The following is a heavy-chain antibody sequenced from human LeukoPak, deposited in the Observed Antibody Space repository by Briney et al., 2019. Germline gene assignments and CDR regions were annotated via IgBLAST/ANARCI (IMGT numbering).Heavy chain of an antibody. CDR2: IYYSGST. J-gene: IGHJ4*02. D-gene: IGHD2-15*01. CDR1: GGSISSYY. V-gene: IGHV4-59*01. Sequence: SETLSLTCTVSGGSISSYYWSWIRQPPGKGLEWIGYIYYSGSTNYNPSLKSRVTISVDTSKNQFSLKLSSVTAADTAVYYCARGEGYCSGGSCLVDYWGQGTLVTVSS. CDR3: ARGEGYCSGGSCLVDY.